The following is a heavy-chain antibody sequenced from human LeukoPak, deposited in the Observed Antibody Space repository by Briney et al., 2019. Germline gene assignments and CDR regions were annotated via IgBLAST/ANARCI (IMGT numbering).Heavy chain of an antibody. CDR2: IWFDGTNK. CDR3: AKAGGNSGYDSWYYMDV. J-gene: IGHJ6*04. D-gene: IGHD5-12*01. Sequence: GRSLRLSCAASGFSFSSYGMEWVRQAPGKGLEWVALIWFDGTNKYYVDSVKGRFTISRDNSKNTLFLQMNSLRAEDTAVYCCAKAGGNSGYDSWYYMDVWGKGTTVTVSS. CDR1: GFSFSSYG. V-gene: IGHV3-33*03.